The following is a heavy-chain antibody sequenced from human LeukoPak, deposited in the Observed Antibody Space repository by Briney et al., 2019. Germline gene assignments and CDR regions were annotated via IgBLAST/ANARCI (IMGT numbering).Heavy chain of an antibody. CDR1: GFTFSSYW. CDR3: ARADYGDYVYFDY. CDR2: IKQDGSEK. Sequence: GGSLRLSCAASGFTFSSYWMSWVRQAPGKGLEWVANIKQDGSEKYYVDSVKGRFTISRDNAKNSLYLQMNSLRAEDTAVYYCARADYGDYVYFDYWGQGTLVTVSS. D-gene: IGHD4-17*01. V-gene: IGHV3-7*01. J-gene: IGHJ4*02.